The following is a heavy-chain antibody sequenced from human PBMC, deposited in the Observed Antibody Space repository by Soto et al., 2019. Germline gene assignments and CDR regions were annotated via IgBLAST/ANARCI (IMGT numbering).Heavy chain of an antibody. Sequence: SETLSLTCNVSGGSIGRSSYYWAWNRQSPGKGLEWIGSIYYTGSTTYYNPSLKSRVTISVDRAKNQFSLHLNSVTPEDTAVYYCAREFPYYVSSDSYLDYWGQGALVTVSS. J-gene: IGHJ4*02. CDR2: IYYTGSTT. D-gene: IGHD3-16*01. V-gene: IGHV4-39*07. CDR1: GGSIGRSSYY. CDR3: AREFPYYVSSDSYLDY.